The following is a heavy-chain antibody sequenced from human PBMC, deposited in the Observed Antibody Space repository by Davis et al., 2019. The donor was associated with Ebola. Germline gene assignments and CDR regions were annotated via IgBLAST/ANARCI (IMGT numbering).Heavy chain of an antibody. CDR2: IKGNGEE. D-gene: IGHD1-7*01. Sequence: PSETLSLTCTVSGASIRSHYWSWVRQAPGKGLEWVAFIKGNGEENYVDSVKGRLTISRDNVKNSLYLQMNSLRAEDTAVYYCARDGGTTEWYFDLWGRGTLVTVSS. CDR3: ARDGGTTEWYFDL. J-gene: IGHJ2*01. V-gene: IGHV3-7*01. CDR1: GASIRSHY.